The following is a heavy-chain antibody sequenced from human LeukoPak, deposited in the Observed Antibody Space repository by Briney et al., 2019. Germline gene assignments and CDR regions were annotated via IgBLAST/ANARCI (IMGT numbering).Heavy chain of an antibody. Sequence: TGGSLRLSCAVSGCIFSSYAMNWVRQAPGKGLEWVSAISGSGGSTYYADSVKGRFTISRDNSKNTLYLQMNSLRAEDTAVYYCAKDFFQYYYDSSGYSGAFDIWGQGTMVTVSS. V-gene: IGHV3-23*01. D-gene: IGHD3-22*01. CDR3: AKDFFQYYYDSSGYSGAFDI. J-gene: IGHJ3*02. CDR1: GCIFSSYA. CDR2: ISGSGGST.